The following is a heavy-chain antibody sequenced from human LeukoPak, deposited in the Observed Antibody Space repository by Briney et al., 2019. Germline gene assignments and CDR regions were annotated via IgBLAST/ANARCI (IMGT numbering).Heavy chain of an antibody. CDR1: GGSISSGSYY. J-gene: IGHJ4*02. D-gene: IGHD2-15*01. Sequence: SEPLSLTCTVSGGSISSGSYYWTWIRQHPGKGLEWIGYIYYSGSAYYNPSLKSRVTISVDTSKNQFSLKLSSVTAADTAVYYCARGLATAQGEAALALWGQGTLVTVSS. CDR2: IYYSGSA. CDR3: ARGLATAQGEAALAL. V-gene: IGHV4-31*03.